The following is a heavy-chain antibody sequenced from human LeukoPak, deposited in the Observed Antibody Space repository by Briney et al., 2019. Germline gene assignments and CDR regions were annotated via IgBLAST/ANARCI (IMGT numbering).Heavy chain of an antibody. CDR2: TYYSGST. CDR3: ARLLSAGHYYDSSGILDAFDI. Sequence: SETLSLTCTVSGGSISSYYWSWIRQPPGKGLEWIGYTYYSGSTNYNPSLKSRVTISVDTSKNQFSLKLSSVTAADTAVYYCARLLSAGHYYDSSGILDAFDIWGQGTMVTVPS. V-gene: IGHV4-59*08. D-gene: IGHD3-22*01. CDR1: GGSISSYY. J-gene: IGHJ3*02.